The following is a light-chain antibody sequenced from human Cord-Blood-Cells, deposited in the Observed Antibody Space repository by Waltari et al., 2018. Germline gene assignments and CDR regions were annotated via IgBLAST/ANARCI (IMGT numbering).Light chain of an antibody. CDR2: AAS. Sequence: AIRMTQSPSSLSASTGDRVTITCRASQGISSNLAWYQQKQGKAPKLLIYAASTLQSGVPSRFSGSGSGTDFTLTISCLQSEDFATYYCQQYYSYPRTFGGGTKVEIK. V-gene: IGKV1-8*01. CDR3: QQYYSYPRT. J-gene: IGKJ4*01. CDR1: QGISSN.